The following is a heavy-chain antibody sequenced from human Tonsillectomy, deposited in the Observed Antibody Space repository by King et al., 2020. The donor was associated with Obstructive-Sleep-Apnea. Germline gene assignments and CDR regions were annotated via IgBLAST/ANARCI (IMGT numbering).Heavy chain of an antibody. CDR3: AKDYRGVRGDYFDY. J-gene: IGHJ4*02. Sequence: VQLVESGGGLVQPGRSLRLSCAASGFTFDDYAMHWVRQAPGKGLGWVSGISWNSGSIGYADSVKGRLTISRDNAKNSLYLQMNSLRAEDTALYYCAKDYRGVRGDYFDYWGQGTLVTVSS. CDR2: ISWNSGSI. V-gene: IGHV3-9*01. CDR1: GFTFDDYA. D-gene: IGHD3-10*01.